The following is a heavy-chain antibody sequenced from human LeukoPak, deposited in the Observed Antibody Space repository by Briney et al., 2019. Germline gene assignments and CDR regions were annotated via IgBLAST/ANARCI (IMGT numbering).Heavy chain of an antibody. V-gene: IGHV3-7*01. D-gene: IGHD2-2*01. CDR1: GFTFTNYW. CDR2: IYLDGSRA. J-gene: IGHJ6*03. CDR3: GRAGPVTKDHFMDV. Sequence: GGSLRLSCAVSGFTFTNYWMSWARQSPGKGLEWVANIYLDGSRAYYVDSVKGRFTISRDNAKNSLFPQMNSLSAEGTAVYYCGRAGPVTKDHFMDVWSKGTTVTVSS.